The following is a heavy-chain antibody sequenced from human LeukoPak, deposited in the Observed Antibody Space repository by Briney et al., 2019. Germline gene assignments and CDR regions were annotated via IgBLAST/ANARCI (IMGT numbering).Heavy chain of an antibody. CDR2: ISYDGDTI. Sequence: PGGSLRLSCAASEFTFSDYYMSWIRQAPGKGLEWVSYISYDGDTIYYADSVKGRFTISRDNAKNSLYLQMNSLRAEDTAVYYCARSLTYYYDSSGYHGQGGGLYYFDYWGQGTLVTVSS. CDR1: EFTFSDYY. V-gene: IGHV3-11*04. D-gene: IGHD3-22*01. J-gene: IGHJ4*02. CDR3: ARSLTYYYDSSGYHGQGGGLYYFDY.